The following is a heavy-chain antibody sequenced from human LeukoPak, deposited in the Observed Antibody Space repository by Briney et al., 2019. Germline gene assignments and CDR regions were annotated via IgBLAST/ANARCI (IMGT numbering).Heavy chain of an antibody. J-gene: IGHJ4*02. CDR3: VRGGTYYLPY. D-gene: IGHD1-26*01. CDR2: ILHTGPT. Sequence: SETLSLTCAVSGVSITDNWWSWVRQPPGKGLEWIGEILHTGPTNFNPSLMSRVTISMDKSKNQLSLRLNSVPAADTAIYYCVRGGTYYLPYWGQGILVTVSS. V-gene: IGHV4-4*02. CDR1: GVSITDNW.